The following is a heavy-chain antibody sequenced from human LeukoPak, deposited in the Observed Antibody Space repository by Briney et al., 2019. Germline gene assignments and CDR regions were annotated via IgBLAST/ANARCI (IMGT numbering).Heavy chain of an antibody. CDR1: GFTFSSYW. D-gene: IGHD2-2*01. V-gene: IGHV3-7*01. CDR3: ATSRTFDY. Sequence: GGSLRLSCAASGFTFSSYWMNWVRQAPGKGLEWVANIKQDGSGRYYVDSVKGRFTISRDNAKNSLYLQMNSLRAEDTAVYYCATSRTFDYWGQGTLVTVSS. J-gene: IGHJ4*02. CDR2: IKQDGSGR.